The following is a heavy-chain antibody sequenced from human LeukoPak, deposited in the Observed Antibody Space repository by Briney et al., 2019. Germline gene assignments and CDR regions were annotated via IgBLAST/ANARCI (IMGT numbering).Heavy chain of an antibody. CDR2: ISSNGGST. CDR3: ARDDFYCGMDV. J-gene: IGHJ6*02. V-gene: IGHV3-64*01. Sequence: QTGGSLRLSCAASGFTFSSYAFHWVRQAPGKGLECISAISSNGGSTYYANSVKGRFTISRDNSKNTLNLQMGSLRAEDMAVYYCARDDFYCGMDVWGQGTTVTVSS. CDR1: GFTFSSYA.